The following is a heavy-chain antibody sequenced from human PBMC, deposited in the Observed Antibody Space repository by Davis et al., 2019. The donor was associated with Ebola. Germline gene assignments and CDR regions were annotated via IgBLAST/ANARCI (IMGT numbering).Heavy chain of an antibody. CDR1: GGSISSSSYY. Sequence: SETLSLTCTVSGGSISSSSYYRGWIRQPPGKGLEWIGSIYYSGSTYYNPSLKSRVTISVDTSKNQFSLKLSSVTAADTAVYYCARLIGSGAWFDPWGQGTLVTVFS. D-gene: IGHD3-10*01. CDR2: IYYSGST. CDR3: ARLIGSGAWFDP. J-gene: IGHJ5*02. V-gene: IGHV4-39*07.